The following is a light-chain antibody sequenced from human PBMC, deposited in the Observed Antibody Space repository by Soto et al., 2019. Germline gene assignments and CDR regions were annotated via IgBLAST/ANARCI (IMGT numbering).Light chain of an antibody. Sequence: EIVMTQSPATLSLPPGEGATLSCRASQSVSSNLAWYQQKPGQAPRLLIYGASTRATGIPARFSGSGSGTEFTLTISSLQSEDFAVYYCQQYNNWPQTFGQGTKVDI. CDR1: QSVSSN. CDR3: QQYNNWPQT. V-gene: IGKV3-15*01. J-gene: IGKJ1*01. CDR2: GAS.